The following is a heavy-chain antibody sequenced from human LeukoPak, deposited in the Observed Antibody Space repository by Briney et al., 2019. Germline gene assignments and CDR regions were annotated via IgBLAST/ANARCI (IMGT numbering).Heavy chain of an antibody. CDR3: ATYSILNAREFRY. CDR2: VQHIGGET. J-gene: IGHJ1*01. V-gene: IGHV3-7*01. Sequence: GGSLRLSCAGSGFTFSNSWMGWVRQAPGKGLEWVANVQHIGGETYYVDSVKGRFTISRDNAKNSVYLQMNSLGADDTAVYYCATYSILNAREFRYWGQGILVTVTS. D-gene: IGHD4-11*01. CDR1: GFTFSNSW.